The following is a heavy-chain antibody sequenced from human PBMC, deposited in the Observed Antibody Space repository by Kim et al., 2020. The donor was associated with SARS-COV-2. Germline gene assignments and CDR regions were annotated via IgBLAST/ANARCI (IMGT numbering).Heavy chain of an antibody. CDR1: GFTFSSYS. V-gene: IGHV3-48*02. Sequence: GGSLRLSCAASGFTFSSYSMNWVRQAPGKGLEWVSYISSSSTIYYADSVKGRFTISRDNAKNSLYLQMNSLRDEDTAVYYCAREFDRYNWNGALDYLGQG. J-gene: IGHJ4*02. CDR3: AREFDRYNWNGALDY. D-gene: IGHD1-20*01. CDR2: ISSSSTI.